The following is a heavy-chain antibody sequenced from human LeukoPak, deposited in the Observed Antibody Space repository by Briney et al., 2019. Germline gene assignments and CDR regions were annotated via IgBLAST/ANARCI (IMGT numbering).Heavy chain of an antibody. J-gene: IGHJ4*02. CDR1: GFTFSSYE. D-gene: IGHD4-23*01. CDR3: ARDYGGNSFDY. CDR2: ISSSSSYI. V-gene: IGHV3-21*01. Sequence: GGSLRLSCAASGFTFSSYEMNWVRQAPGKGLEWVSSISSSSSYIYYADSVKGRFTISRDNAKNSLYLQMNSLRAEDTAVYYCARDYGGNSFDYWGQGTLVTVSS.